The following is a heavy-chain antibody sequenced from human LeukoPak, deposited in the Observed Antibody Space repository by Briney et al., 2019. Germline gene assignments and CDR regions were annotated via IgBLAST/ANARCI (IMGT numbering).Heavy chain of an antibody. CDR2: IGAYNGNT. CDR1: GYTFTSYG. D-gene: IGHD3-16*02. V-gene: IGHV1-18*01. CDR3: ARGPTLGELSLGYYFDY. J-gene: IGHJ4*02. Sequence: ASVKVSCKASGYTFTSYGISWVRQAPGQGLEWMGWIGAYNGNTNYAQKLQGRVTMTTDTSTSTAYMELRRLRSDDTAVYDCARGPTLGELSLGYYFDYWGQGTLVTVSS.